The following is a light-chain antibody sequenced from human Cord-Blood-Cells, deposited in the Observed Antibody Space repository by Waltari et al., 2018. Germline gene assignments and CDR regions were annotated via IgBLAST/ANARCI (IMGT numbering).Light chain of an antibody. CDR1: SSNTGSNY. CDR3: AAWDDSLSGV. CDR2: RNN. Sequence: QSALTQPPSASGTPGQRVTISCSGSSSNTGSNYVYWYQQLPGTAPKLLIYRNNQRPSGVPDRFSGSKSGTSASLAISGLRSEDEADYYCAAWDDSLSGVFGGGTKLTVL. J-gene: IGLJ3*02. V-gene: IGLV1-47*01.